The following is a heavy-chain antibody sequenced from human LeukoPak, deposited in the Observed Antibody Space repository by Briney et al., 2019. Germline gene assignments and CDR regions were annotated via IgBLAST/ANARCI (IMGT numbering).Heavy chain of an antibody. D-gene: IGHD3-3*01. Sequence: ASVKVSCKASGYTFTKYYIHWVRQAPGQGLEWMGIINSSGGSTTYAQKFQGRVTMTRDTSTSTVYMELRSLRSEDTAVYYCARGAPVRFDFWSGLIALFDPWGQGILVTVSS. J-gene: IGHJ5*02. CDR2: INSSGGST. V-gene: IGHV1-46*01. CDR1: GYTFTKYY. CDR3: ARGAPVRFDFWSGLIALFDP.